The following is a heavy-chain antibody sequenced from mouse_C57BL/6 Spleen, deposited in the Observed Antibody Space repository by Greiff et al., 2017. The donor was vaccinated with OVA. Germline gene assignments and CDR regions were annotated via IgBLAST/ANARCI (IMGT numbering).Heavy chain of an antibody. D-gene: IGHD3-2*02. CDR3: AREGDSSGYGYFDY. CDR1: GFTFSSYA. V-gene: IGHV5-4*01. CDR2: ISDGGSYT. J-gene: IGHJ2*01. Sequence: EVMLVESGGGLVKPGGSLKLSCAASGFTFSSYAMSWVRQTPEKRLEWVATISDGGSYTYYPDNVKGRFTISRDNAKNNLYLQMSHLKSEDTAMYYCAREGDSSGYGYFDYWGQGTTLTVSS.